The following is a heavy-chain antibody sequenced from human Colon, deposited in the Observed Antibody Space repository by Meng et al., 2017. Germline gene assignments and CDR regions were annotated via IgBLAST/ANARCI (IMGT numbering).Heavy chain of an antibody. D-gene: IGHD3-22*01. J-gene: IGHJ4*02. V-gene: IGHV4-34*01. CDR1: GGSFTEFY. CDR3: ARVDFPGDFRDSSGLGL. Sequence: QVQLKEWGARLLRPSETLSLTCTVYGGSFTEFYWSWVRQSPERGLEWIGEINHGGGTNYNPSLSSRVTISLDTSKNQFFLKMNSVTAADTAVYYCARVDFPGDFRDSSGLGLWGQGTLVTVSS. CDR2: INHGGGT.